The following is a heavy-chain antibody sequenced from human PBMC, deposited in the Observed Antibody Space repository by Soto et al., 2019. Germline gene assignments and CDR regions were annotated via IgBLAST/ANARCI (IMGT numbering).Heavy chain of an antibody. J-gene: IGHJ5*02. D-gene: IGHD1-20*01. Sequence: PSETLSLTCTVSGGSISSSSYYWGWIRQPPGKGLEWIGSIYYSGSTYYNPSLKSRVTISVDTSKNQFSLKLSSVTAADTAVYYCARHITEANWFDPWGQGTLVTVSS. CDR1: GGSISSSSYY. CDR2: IYYSGST. V-gene: IGHV4-39*01. CDR3: ARHITEANWFDP.